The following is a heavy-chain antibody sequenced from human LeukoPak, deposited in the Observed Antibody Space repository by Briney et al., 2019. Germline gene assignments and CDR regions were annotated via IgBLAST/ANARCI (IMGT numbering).Heavy chain of an antibody. CDR2: IIPIFGTA. J-gene: IGHJ4*02. V-gene: IGHV1-69*13. D-gene: IGHD3-22*01. CDR3: ARAAPIYYDSSGYPMDY. Sequence: SVRVSCKASGGTFSSYAISWVRQAPGQGLEWMGGIIPIFGTANYAQKFQGRVTITADESTSTAYMELSSLRSEDTAVYYCARAAPIYYDSSGYPMDYWGQGTLVTVSS. CDR1: GGTFSSYA.